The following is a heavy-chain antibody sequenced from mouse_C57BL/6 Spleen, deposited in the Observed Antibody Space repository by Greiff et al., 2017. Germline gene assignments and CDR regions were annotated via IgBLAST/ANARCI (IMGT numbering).Heavy chain of an antibody. Sequence: EVKLMESGGGLVQPGGSMKLSCVASGFTFSNYWMNWVRQSPEKGLEWVAQIRLKSDNYATHYAESVKGRFTISRDDSKSSVYLQMNNLRAEDTGIYYCTRTGYWYFDVWGTGTTVTVSS. CDR2: IRLKSDNYAT. J-gene: IGHJ1*03. CDR3: TRTGYWYFDV. V-gene: IGHV6-3*01. CDR1: GFTFSNYW.